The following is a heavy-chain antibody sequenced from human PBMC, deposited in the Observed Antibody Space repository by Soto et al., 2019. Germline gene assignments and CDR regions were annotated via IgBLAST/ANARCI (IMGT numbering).Heavy chain of an antibody. V-gene: IGHV3-33*05. J-gene: IGHJ5*02. CDR3: ARDVDTSGHCYRLDP. CDR2: IQFDGSRR. CDR1: GFIFNVYG. Sequence: QVQLVESGGGVVQPGRSLRLSCAASGFIFNVYGMNWVRQAPGKGLEWVAGIQFDGSRRYYGDSVKGRFTISRDDSKNTVDMQMDSLRDGDTALYYCARDVDTSGHCYRLDPWGLGTMVIVSS. D-gene: IGHD3-22*01.